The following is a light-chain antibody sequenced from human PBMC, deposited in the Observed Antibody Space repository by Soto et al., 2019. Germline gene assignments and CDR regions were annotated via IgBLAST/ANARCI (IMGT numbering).Light chain of an antibody. CDR3: CSYAGSYSPQWV. CDR2: DVS. V-gene: IGLV2-11*01. CDR1: SSDVGGYNY. J-gene: IGLJ2*01. Sequence: QSALTQPRSVSGSPGQSVTISCTGTSSDVGGYNYVSWYQQHPGKAPKLMIYDVSKRPSGVPDRFSVSKSGNTASLTISGLQAEDEADDYCCSYAGSYSPQWVFGGGTKLTVL.